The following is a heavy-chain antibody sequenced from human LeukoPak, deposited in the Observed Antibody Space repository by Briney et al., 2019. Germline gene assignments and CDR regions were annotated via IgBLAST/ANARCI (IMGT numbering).Heavy chain of an antibody. CDR2: IRAYNGNT. V-gene: IGHV1-18*01. D-gene: IGHD1-7*01. Sequence: ATPKVSCKASGYTFTSYGISWVRQAPGQGLEWMECIRAYNGNTRYAQKLQGRVTMTTDTSTSTAYLELRSLRSDDTAVYYCARDSRNFIRYNWFDPWGQGTLVT. CDR1: GYTFTSYG. J-gene: IGHJ5*02. CDR3: ARDSRNFIRYNWFDP.